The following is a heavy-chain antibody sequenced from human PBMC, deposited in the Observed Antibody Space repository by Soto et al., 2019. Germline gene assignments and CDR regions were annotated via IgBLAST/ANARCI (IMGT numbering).Heavy chain of an antibody. V-gene: IGHV1-2*04. CDR2: INPNSGGT. CDR1: GYTFTGYY. D-gene: IGHD6-6*01. Sequence: ASVKVSCKASGYTFTGYYMHWVRQAPGQGLEWMGWINPNSGGTNYAQKFQGWVTMTRDTSISTAYMELSRLRSDDTAVYYCARSGGSSSPSYYYYYYMDVWGKGTTVTVSS. J-gene: IGHJ6*03. CDR3: ARSGGSSSPSYYYYYYMDV.